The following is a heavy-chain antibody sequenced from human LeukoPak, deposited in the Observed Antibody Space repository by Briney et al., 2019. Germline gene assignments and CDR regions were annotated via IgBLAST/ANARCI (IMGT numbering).Heavy chain of an antibody. V-gene: IGHV4-34*01. J-gene: IGHJ4*02. CDR1: GGSFSGYY. CDR3: ARGRYSSSWYGGHYFDY. D-gene: IGHD6-13*01. CDR2: INHSGST. Sequence: PSETLSLTCAVYGGSFSGYYWSWIRQPPVKGLEWIGEINHSGSTNYNPSLKSRVTISVDTSKNQFSLKLSSVTAADTAVYYCARGRYSSSWYGGHYFDYWGQGTLVTVSS.